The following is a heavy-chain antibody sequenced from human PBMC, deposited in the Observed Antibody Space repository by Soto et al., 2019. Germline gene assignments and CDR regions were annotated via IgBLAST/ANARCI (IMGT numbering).Heavy chain of an antibody. CDR1: GYTFTSYD. CDR3: ARKRRDSSSWYNWFDP. Sequence: QVQRVQSGAEVKKPGASVKVSCKASGYTFTSYDINWVRQATGQGLEWMGWMNPNSGNTGSAQKFQGRVTMTRNTSITTAYMELSSLRSEDKAVYYCARKRRDSSSWYNWFDPWGQGTLVTVSS. V-gene: IGHV1-8*01. J-gene: IGHJ5*02. CDR2: MNPNSGNT. D-gene: IGHD6-13*01.